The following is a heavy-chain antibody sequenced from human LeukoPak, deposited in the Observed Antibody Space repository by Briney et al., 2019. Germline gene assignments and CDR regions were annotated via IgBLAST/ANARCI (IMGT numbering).Heavy chain of an antibody. CDR3: ARQSQWLVHFDY. D-gene: IGHD6-19*01. Sequence: SETLSLTCTVSGGSISSSSYYGGWIRQPPGKGLEWIGSIYYSGSTYYNPSLKSRVTISVDTSKNQFSLKLSSVTAADTAVYYCARQSQWLVHFDYWGQGTLVTVSS. CDR2: IYYSGST. V-gene: IGHV4-39*01. J-gene: IGHJ4*02. CDR1: GGSISSSSYY.